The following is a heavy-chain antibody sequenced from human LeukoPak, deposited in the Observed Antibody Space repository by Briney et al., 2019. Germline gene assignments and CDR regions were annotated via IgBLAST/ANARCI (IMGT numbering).Heavy chain of an antibody. J-gene: IGHJ6*02. CDR1: GFTVSSNY. Sequence: PGGSLRLSCAASGFTVSSNYMSWVRQAPGKGLEWVSVIYSGGSTYYADSVKGRFTISRDNSKNTLYLQMNSLRAEDTAVYYCAKEVVPAAILYYYYYGMDVWGQGTTVTVSS. D-gene: IGHD2-2*01. CDR2: IYSGGST. V-gene: IGHV3-53*01. CDR3: AKEVVPAAILYYYYYGMDV.